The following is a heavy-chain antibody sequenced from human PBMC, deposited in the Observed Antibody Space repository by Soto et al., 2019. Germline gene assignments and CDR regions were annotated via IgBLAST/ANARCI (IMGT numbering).Heavy chain of an antibody. J-gene: IGHJ5*02. Sequence: SGTLALTCPVSGGSLSTYYLSWIRQPPGKGLEWIGFIYYTGSTNYNPSLKSRVTLSLDTSKNQFSLKMSSVTAADTAVYYCARASSCAYDSCAFDPWGQGTLVTVS. V-gene: IGHV4-59*01. CDR1: GGSLSTYY. CDR2: IYYTGST. CDR3: ARASSCAYDSCAFDP. D-gene: IGHD3-16*01.